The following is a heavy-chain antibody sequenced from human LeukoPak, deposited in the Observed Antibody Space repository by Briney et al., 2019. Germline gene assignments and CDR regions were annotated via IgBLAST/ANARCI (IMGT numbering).Heavy chain of an antibody. CDR3: ARAAAGQQLDIDY. CDR2: INPSGGST. J-gene: IGHJ4*02. V-gene: IGHV1-46*01. D-gene: IGHD6-13*01. CDR1: GYTFTSYY. Sequence: ASVKVSCKASGYTFTSYYMHWVRQAPGQGLEWMGIINPSGGSTSYAQKFQGRVTITADKSTSTAYMELSSLRSEDTAVYYCARAAAGQQLDIDYWGQGTLVTVSS.